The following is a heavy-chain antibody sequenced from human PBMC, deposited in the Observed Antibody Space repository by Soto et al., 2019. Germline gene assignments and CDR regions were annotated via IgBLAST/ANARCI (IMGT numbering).Heavy chain of an antibody. J-gene: IGHJ3*02. Sequence: ASVKVSCKASGYTFTSYDINWVRQATGQGLEWMGWMNPNSGNTGYAQKFQGRVTMTRNTSISTAYMELSSLRSEDTAMYYCARFGSSEITMVRGADAFDIWGQGTMVTVSS. CDR1: GYTFTSYD. V-gene: IGHV1-8*01. CDR3: ARFGSSEITMVRGADAFDI. D-gene: IGHD3-10*01. CDR2: MNPNSGNT.